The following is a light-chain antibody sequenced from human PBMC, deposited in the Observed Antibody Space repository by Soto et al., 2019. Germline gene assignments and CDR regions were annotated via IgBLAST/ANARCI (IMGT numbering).Light chain of an antibody. CDR1: SSDVGGYNY. V-gene: IGLV2-8*01. Sequence: QSVLTQPPSASGSPGQSVAISFTGTSSDVGGYNYVSWYQQHPGKARKLMIYVVNKRPSGVPDRFSGSKSGNTASLTVSGLQAEDEADYYCSSYAGSSNVFGTGTKLTVL. CDR3: SSYAGSSNV. CDR2: VVN. J-gene: IGLJ1*01.